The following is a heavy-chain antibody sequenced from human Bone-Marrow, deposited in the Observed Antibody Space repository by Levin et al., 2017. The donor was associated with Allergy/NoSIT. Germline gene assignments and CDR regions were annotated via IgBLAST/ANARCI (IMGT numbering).Heavy chain of an antibody. CDR1: GFTFSSYA. J-gene: IGHJ4*02. Sequence: SCNASGFTFSSYAMVWVRQAPGRGLEWVSGISGSGGTKYYADSVKGRFTISRDNAKNSLYLQMNNLGVDDTAVYYCVGAAFGSGTFGHWGQGTLVTVSS. CDR2: ISGSGGTK. CDR3: VGAAFGSGTFGH. D-gene: IGHD3-10*01. V-gene: IGHV3-48*03.